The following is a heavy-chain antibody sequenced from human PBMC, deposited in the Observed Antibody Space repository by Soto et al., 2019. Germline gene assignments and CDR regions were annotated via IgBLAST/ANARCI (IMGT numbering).Heavy chain of an antibody. D-gene: IGHD6-19*01. Sequence: QVQLVESGGGVVQPGRSLRLSCAASGFTFSSYAMHWVRQAPGKGLEWVAVISYDGSNKYYADSVKGRFTISRDNSKNTLYLQMNSLRAEDTAVYYWARETALAVAGKKGYYFDYWGQGTLVTVSS. CDR2: ISYDGSNK. V-gene: IGHV3-30-3*01. J-gene: IGHJ4*02. CDR3: ARETALAVAGKKGYYFDY. CDR1: GFTFSSYA.